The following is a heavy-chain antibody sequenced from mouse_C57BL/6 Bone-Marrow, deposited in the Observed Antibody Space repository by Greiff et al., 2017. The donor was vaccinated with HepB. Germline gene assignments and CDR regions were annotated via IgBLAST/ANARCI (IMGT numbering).Heavy chain of an antibody. D-gene: IGHD3-2*02. J-gene: IGHJ3*01. Sequence: QVQLKESGPELVKPGTSVKLSCKASGYTFTNYDINWMKQRPGQGLEWIGWIYHRDGTSKYNEKFKGKATLTVDTSSSTTYMEFHSLTSGDSAVYFCARGGTAQALFAYWGQGTLVTVSA. V-gene: IGHV1-85*01. CDR3: ARGGTAQALFAY. CDR1: GYTFTNYD. CDR2: IYHRDGTS.